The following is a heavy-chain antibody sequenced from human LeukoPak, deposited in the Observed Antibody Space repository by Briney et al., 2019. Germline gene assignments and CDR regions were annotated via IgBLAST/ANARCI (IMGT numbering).Heavy chain of an antibody. CDR1: GGSISSGSYY. Sequence: SETLSLTCTVSGGSISSGSYYWSWIRQPAGKGLEWIGRIYTSGSTNYNPSLKSRVTISVDTSKNQFSLKLNSVTAADTAVYYCARAGDFWSGYFYFDYWGQGTLVTVSS. CDR3: ARAGDFWSGYFYFDY. CDR2: IYTSGST. D-gene: IGHD3-3*01. V-gene: IGHV4-61*02. J-gene: IGHJ4*02.